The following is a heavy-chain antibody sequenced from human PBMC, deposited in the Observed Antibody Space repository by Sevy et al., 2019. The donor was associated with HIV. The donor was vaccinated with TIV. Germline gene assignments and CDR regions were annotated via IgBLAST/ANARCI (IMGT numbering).Heavy chain of an antibody. D-gene: IGHD1-1*01. J-gene: IGHJ4*02. CDR3: ARDSTTRPRVLDY. V-gene: IGHV4-59*01. Sequence: SETLSLPCRVSGASFGGYFWTWVRQPPGKGLEWFGNTYFTGNTDYSPSLKIRVTLSLDTSKSQFSLTLKSVTAADTAIYFCARDSTTRPRVLDYWGQGTLVTVSS. CDR1: GASFGGYF. CDR2: TYFTGNT.